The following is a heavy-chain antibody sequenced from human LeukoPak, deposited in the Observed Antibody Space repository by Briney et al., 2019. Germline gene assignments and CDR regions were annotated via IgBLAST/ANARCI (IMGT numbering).Heavy chain of an antibody. CDR1: GFTFSSYW. CDR2: INQDGNQK. D-gene: IGHD1-20*01. J-gene: IGHJ4*02. V-gene: IGHV3-7*01. Sequence: GGSLRLSCAASGFTFSSYWMSWVRQAPGKGLEWVANINQDGNQKYYVDSVKGRFTISRDNAKNSLYLQINSLRAEDTAVYYCARPPRHNWNLDYWGQGTLVTVSS. CDR3: ARPPRHNWNLDY.